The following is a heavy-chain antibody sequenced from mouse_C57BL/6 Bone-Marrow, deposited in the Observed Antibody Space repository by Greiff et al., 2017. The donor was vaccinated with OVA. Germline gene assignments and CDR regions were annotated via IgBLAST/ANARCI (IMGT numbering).Heavy chain of an antibody. J-gene: IGHJ4*01. D-gene: IGHD2-10*01. Sequence: VTLVESGPGLSKPSQTLSLTCSVTGYSITSAYWNCIWIFPGNKLEYMWYISYSGSTYYNPSRKSRISITRDTSKNQYYLQLNSVTTEDTATYYCARAYPWAMDYWGQGTSVTVSS. CDR3: ARAYPWAMDY. CDR1: GYSITSAY. V-gene: IGHV3-8*01. CDR2: ISYSGST.